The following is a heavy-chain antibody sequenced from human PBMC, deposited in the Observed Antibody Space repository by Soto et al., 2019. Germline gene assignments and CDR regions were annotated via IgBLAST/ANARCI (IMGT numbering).Heavy chain of an antibody. V-gene: IGHV1-69*06. J-gene: IGHJ5*02. CDR1: GGTFSSYA. CDR2: SIPIFGTS. Sequence: QVQLVQSGAEVKKPGSSVKVCCKASGGTFSSYAITWVRQAPGQGLEWMGGSIPIFGTSNYAQKFQGRGTITASKSTSTTYTSLGSLRSEDTAVYYCARSISSDYYGSGSFQNWFDPCSQGTLVTVSS. CDR3: ARSISSDYYGSGSFQNWFDP. D-gene: IGHD3-10*01.